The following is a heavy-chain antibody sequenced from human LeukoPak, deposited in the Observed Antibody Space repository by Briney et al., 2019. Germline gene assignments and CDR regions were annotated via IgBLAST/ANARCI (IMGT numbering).Heavy chain of an antibody. CDR1: GGSVSSGSYY. D-gene: IGHD2-2*01. Sequence: SETLSLTCTVSGGSVSSGSYYWSWIRQPPGKGLEWIGYIYYSGSTNYNPSLKSRVTISVDTSKNQFSLKLSSVTAAVTAVYYCARSEYQLPNFQHWGQGTLVTVSS. V-gene: IGHV4-61*01. CDR3: ARSEYQLPNFQH. J-gene: IGHJ1*01. CDR2: IYYSGST.